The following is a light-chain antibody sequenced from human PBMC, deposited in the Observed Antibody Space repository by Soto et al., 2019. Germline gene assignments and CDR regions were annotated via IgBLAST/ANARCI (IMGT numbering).Light chain of an antibody. CDR2: RNN. J-gene: IGLJ2*01. V-gene: IGLV1-47*01. Sequence: QPVLTQPPSASGTPGQRVTFSCSGSGSNIGSNYVYWYQQLPGTAPKLLIYRNNQRPSGVPDRFSGSKSVTSASLAISGLRSEDEADYYCASWDDSLSGVVFGGGTKLTVL. CDR3: ASWDDSLSGVV. CDR1: GSNIGSNY.